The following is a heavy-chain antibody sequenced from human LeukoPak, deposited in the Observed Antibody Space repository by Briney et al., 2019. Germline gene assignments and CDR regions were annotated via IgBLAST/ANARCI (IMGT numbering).Heavy chain of an antibody. D-gene: IGHD6-6*01. CDR1: GFTFSSYS. J-gene: IGHJ6*03. Sequence: GGSLRLSCAASGFTFSSYSMNWVRQAPGKGLEWVSSISSSSSYIYYADSVKGRFTISRDNATNSLYLQMNSLRAEDTAVYYCARELAASYMDVWGKGTTVTVSS. CDR2: ISSSSSYI. V-gene: IGHV3-21*01. CDR3: ARELAASYMDV.